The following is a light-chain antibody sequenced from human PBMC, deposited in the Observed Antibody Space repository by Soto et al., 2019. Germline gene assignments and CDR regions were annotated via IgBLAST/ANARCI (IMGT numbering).Light chain of an antibody. CDR1: QSLSSNY. CDR3: QQYDTFPRT. Sequence: DIVLTQSPGTLSLSPGDRATLSCRASQSLSSNYLAWYQQKPGQGPRLLIYGASRRATDIPDRFSGSGSGTDFALTMTRLEPADFAVYFCQQYDTFPRTFGQGTKVEIQ. J-gene: IGKJ1*01. V-gene: IGKV3-20*01. CDR2: GAS.